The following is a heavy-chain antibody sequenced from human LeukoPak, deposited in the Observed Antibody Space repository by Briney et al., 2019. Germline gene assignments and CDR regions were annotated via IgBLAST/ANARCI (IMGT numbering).Heavy chain of an antibody. CDR3: ARDAYYYDSSGYLNYFDY. V-gene: IGHV1-18*01. Sequence: GASVKVSCKASGYTFTSYGISWVRQAPGQGLEWMGWISAYNGNTNYAQKLQGRVTMTTDTSTSTAYMELRSLRSDDTAVYYCARDAYYYDSSGYLNYFDYWGQGTLVTVSS. J-gene: IGHJ4*02. CDR2: ISAYNGNT. CDR1: GYTFTSYG. D-gene: IGHD3-22*01.